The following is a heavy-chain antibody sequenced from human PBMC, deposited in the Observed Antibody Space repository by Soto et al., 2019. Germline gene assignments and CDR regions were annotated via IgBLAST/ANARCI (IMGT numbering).Heavy chain of an antibody. D-gene: IGHD6-6*01. CDR3: ARTIGARGYYGMDV. CDR1: AYTFISYG. V-gene: IGHV1-18*04. CDR2: ISTDSGNT. J-gene: IGHJ6*02. Sequence: ASVKVSCKASAYTFISYGISWVRQAPGQGPEWMGWISTDSGNTNYAQKLQGRVTMTTDTSTSTAYMELRSLRSDDTAVYYCARTIGARGYYGMDVWGQGTTVTVSS.